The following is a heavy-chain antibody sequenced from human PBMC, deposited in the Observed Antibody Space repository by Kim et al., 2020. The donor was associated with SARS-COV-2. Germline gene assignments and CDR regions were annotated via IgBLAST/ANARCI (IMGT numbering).Heavy chain of an antibody. J-gene: IGHJ6*03. CDR3: ARYLGFLEWEYGMDV. Sequence: SETLSLTCAVYGGSFSGYYWSWIRQPPGKGLEWIGEINHSGSTNYNPSLKSRVTISVDTSKNQFSLKLSSVTAADTAVYYCARYLGFLEWEYGMDVWGKGTTVTVSS. V-gene: IGHV4-34*01. CDR1: GGSFSGYY. D-gene: IGHD3-3*01. CDR2: INHSGST.